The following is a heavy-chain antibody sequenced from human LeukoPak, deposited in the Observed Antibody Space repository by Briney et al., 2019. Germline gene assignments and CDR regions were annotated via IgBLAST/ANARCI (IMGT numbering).Heavy chain of an antibody. CDR1: GFTFDDYA. CDR2: ISGDGGST. CDR3: AKGTESQTSIAVAGTDFDY. D-gene: IGHD6-19*01. Sequence: GGSLRLSCAASGFTFDDYAMHWVRQAPGKGLEWVSLISGDGGSTYYAGSVKGRFTISRDNSKNSLYLQMNSLRTEDTALYYCAKGTESQTSIAVAGTDFDYWGQGTLVIVSS. J-gene: IGHJ4*02. V-gene: IGHV3-43*02.